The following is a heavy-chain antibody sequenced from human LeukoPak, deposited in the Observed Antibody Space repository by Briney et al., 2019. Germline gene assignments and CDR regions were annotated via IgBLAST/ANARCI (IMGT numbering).Heavy chain of an antibody. D-gene: IGHD6-6*01. CDR2: ISSSSSYI. CDR1: GFTFSSYS. J-gene: IGHJ6*03. Sequence: PGGSLRLSCAASGFTFSSYSMNWVRQAPGKGLEWVSSISSSSSYIYYADSVKGRFTISRDNAKNSLYLQMNSLRAEDTAVCYCARDRKADSSRTYYYYMDVWGKGTTVTVSS. V-gene: IGHV3-21*01. CDR3: ARDRKADSSRTYYYYMDV.